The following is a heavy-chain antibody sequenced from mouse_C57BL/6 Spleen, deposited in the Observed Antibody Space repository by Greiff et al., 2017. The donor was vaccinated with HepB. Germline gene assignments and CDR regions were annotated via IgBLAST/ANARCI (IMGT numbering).Heavy chain of an antibody. J-gene: IGHJ3*01. CDR2: IDPEDGET. D-gene: IGHD2-4*01. CDR3: ARWRLRYEYDGEFAY. Sequence: EVQLQQSGAELVKPGASVKLSCTASGFNIKDYYMHWVKQRTEQGLEWIGRIDPEDGETKYAPKFQGKATITADPSPNTAYLQLSSLTSEDTAVYYCARWRLRYEYDGEFAYWGQGTLVTVSA. CDR1: GFNIKDYY. V-gene: IGHV14-2*01.